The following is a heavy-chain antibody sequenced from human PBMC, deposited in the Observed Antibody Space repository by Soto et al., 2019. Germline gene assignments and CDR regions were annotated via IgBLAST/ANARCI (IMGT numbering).Heavy chain of an antibody. J-gene: IGHJ1*01. CDR1: GFTFSNSW. D-gene: IGHD3-22*01. Sequence: PGGSLRRSCAASGFTFSNSWMSWVRQAPGKGLELVGRIKSKTDGGTTDYAAPVKGRFTISRDDSKNTLYLQMNSLKTEDTAVYYCTTGEDYYESSGYWSYAEYFQHWGQ. CDR3: TTGEDYYESSGYWSYAEYFQH. V-gene: IGHV3-15*01. CDR2: IKSKTDGGTT.